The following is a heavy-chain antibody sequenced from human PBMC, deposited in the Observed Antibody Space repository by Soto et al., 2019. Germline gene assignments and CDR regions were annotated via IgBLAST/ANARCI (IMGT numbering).Heavy chain of an antibody. J-gene: IGHJ3*01. CDR1: GVICGNVG. D-gene: IGHD2-21*01. CDR2: IKTKTEGGTT. CDR3: TRDRPYSSGALNS. Sequence: GGSLRLSCGASGVICGNVGMYWVRQAPGKGLEWVGRIKTKTEGGTTDYAAPVKGRFTIASDDSKNTLYLQMNSLKTEDTAVYYCTRDRPYSSGALNSWGQGTMVTVS. V-gene: IGHV3-15*01.